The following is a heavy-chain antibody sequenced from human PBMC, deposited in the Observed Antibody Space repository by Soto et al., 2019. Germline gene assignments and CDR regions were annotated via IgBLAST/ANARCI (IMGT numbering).Heavy chain of an antibody. V-gene: IGHV3-43*01. D-gene: IGHD6-13*01. J-gene: IGHJ4*02. Sequence: EVQLVESGGVVVQPGGSLRLSCAASGFTFDDFSMHWVRQAPGKGLEWVSLIGWDSVNTYYADSVKGRFTISRDNSKNSLYLQTNSLRTEDTALYYCAKEKRGSSWTSFDYWGQGTLVTVSS. CDR1: GFTFDDFS. CDR3: AKEKRGSSWTSFDY. CDR2: IGWDSVNT.